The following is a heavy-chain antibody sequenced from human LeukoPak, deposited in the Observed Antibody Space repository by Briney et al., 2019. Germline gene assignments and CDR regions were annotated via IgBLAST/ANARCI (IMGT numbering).Heavy chain of an antibody. CDR2: ISGDGSVT. J-gene: IGHJ4*01. CDR3: ARYSSSSGGAAYYLDY. Sequence: PGGSLRLSCTASGFTLRNYWMHWAPQVPGKRLVWVSRISGDGSVTNYADSVQGRFTISRDNAKNILYLQINSLRSEDTAVYYCARYSSSSGGAAYYLDYWGHGTLVTVSS. D-gene: IGHD6-6*01. CDR1: GFTLRNYW. V-gene: IGHV3-74*01.